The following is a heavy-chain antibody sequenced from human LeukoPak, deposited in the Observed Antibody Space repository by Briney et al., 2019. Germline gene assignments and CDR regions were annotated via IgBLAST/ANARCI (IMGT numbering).Heavy chain of an antibody. CDR3: ATDGAGFDT. CDR2: INIGGTNT. CDR1: GFTFNDYY. V-gene: IGHV3-11*01. J-gene: IGHJ5*02. Sequence: WGSLRLSCAASGFTFNDYYMSWIRQAPGKGLEWLSYINIGGTNTHYADSVKGRFTISRDNAKKSLYLEMNNLRAEDTAVYYCATDGAGFDTWGQGVLVTVSS.